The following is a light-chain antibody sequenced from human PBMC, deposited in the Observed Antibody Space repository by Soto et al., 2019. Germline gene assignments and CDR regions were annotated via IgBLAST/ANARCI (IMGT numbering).Light chain of an antibody. CDR1: QSVSSN. V-gene: IGKV3-15*01. CDR2: GAS. CDR3: QQYNNWSYT. Sequence: EIVMTQSPATLSVSPGERATLSCRASQSVSSNLAWYQQKPGQDPRLLIYGASTRATGMPARFSVSGSGTEFTLTIGSLQSEDFAVYYCQQYNNWSYTFGQGTKLESK. J-gene: IGKJ2*01.